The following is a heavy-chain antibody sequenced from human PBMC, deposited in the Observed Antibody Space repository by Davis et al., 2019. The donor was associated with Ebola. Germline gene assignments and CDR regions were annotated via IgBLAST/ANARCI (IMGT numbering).Heavy chain of an antibody. CDR2: IYPGDSDT. Sequence: GGSLRLSCKGSGYSFTSYWIVWVRQLPGKGLEWMGIIYPGDSDTRYSPSFQGQVTISADKSMSTAYLQWNSLKASDTAMYYCARRDASGYFYSDYWGQGTLVTVSS. V-gene: IGHV5-51*01. CDR1: GYSFTSYW. CDR3: ARRDASGYFYSDY. D-gene: IGHD3-22*01. J-gene: IGHJ4*02.